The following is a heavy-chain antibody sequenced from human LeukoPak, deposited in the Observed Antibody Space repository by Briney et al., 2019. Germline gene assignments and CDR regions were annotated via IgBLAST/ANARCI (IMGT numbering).Heavy chain of an antibody. Sequence: SETLSLTCAIYGGSFSGYFWSWIRQPPGKGLEWIGEINHSGSTDYNPSLKSRVTISIDTSKNQFSLKLSSVTAADTAVYYCARDRREITMVRGVITTNYYYYYMDVWGKGTTVTISS. D-gene: IGHD3-10*01. CDR1: GGSFSGYF. V-gene: IGHV4-34*01. J-gene: IGHJ6*03. CDR3: ARDRREITMVRGVITTNYYYYYMDV. CDR2: INHSGST.